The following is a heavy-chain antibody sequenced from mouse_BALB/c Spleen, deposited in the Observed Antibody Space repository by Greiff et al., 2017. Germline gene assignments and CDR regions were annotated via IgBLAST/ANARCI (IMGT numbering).Heavy chain of an antibody. CDR3: ARSGRNYGAMDY. CDR1: GYSFTGYF. V-gene: IGHV1-20*02. D-gene: IGHD2-1*01. J-gene: IGHJ4*01. CDR2: INPYNGDT. Sequence: EVQLQQSGPELVKPGASVKTSCKASGYSFTGYFMNWVMQSHGKSLEWIGRINPYNGDTFYNQKFKGKATLTVDKSSSTAHMELRSLASEDSAVYYCARSGRNYGAMDYWGQGTSVTVSS.